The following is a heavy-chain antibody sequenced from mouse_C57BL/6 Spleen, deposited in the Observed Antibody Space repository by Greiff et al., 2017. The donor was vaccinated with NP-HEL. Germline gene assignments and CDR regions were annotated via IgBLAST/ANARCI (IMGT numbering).Heavy chain of an antibody. CDR3: ARSLLYGNAMDY. V-gene: IGHV1-52*01. CDR1: GYTFTSYW. Sequence: QVQLQQPGAELVRPGSSVKLSCKASGYTFTSYWMHWVKQRPIQGLEWIGNIDPSDSETPYNQKFKDKATLTVDKSSSTAYMQLSSLTSEDSAVYYCARSLLYGNAMDYWGQGTSVTVSS. CDR2: IDPSDSET. D-gene: IGHD2-12*01. J-gene: IGHJ4*01.